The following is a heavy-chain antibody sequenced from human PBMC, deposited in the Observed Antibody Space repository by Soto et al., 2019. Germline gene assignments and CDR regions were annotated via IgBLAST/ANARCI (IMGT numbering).Heavy chain of an antibody. CDR1: GFICSSYD. V-gene: IGHV3-23*01. CDR3: AKATATSGGAFEI. D-gene: IGHD1-26*01. CDR2: ILVSGST. Sequence: SCAVSGFICSSYDMSWVRQAPGKGLEWVSTILVSGSTHYEDSVKGRFTISRDTSKNTLYLQMNSLTAGDTAFYYCAKATATSGGAFEIYGQGTMVTVSS. J-gene: IGHJ3*02.